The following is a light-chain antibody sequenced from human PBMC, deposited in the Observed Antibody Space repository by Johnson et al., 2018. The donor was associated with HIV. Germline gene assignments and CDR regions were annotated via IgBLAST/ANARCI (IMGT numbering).Light chain of an antibody. CDR3: GAWDSSLSAYV. V-gene: IGLV1-51*01. CDR1: SSNIGNNY. CDR2: NNS. Sequence: QSVLTQPPSMSAAPGQRVTISCSGSSSNIGNNYVSWYQQLPGTAPKLLISNNSKRPSGIPDRFSGSKSGTSATLALTGLQTGDEADYYCGAWDSSLSAYVFGTGTQVTV. J-gene: IGLJ1*01.